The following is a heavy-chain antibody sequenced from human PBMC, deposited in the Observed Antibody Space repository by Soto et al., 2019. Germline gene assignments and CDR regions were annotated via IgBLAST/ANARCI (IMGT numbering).Heavy chain of an antibody. J-gene: IGHJ6*04. V-gene: IGHV3-74*01. CDR3: AREFVRGWPSGPYYYYGMDV. D-gene: IGHD6-19*01. CDR1: GFTFSSYW. CDR2: INSDGSST. Sequence: EVQLVESGGGLVQPGGSLRLSCAASGFTFSSYWMHWVRQSPGKGLVWVSRINSDGSSTSYADSVKGRFTISRDNAKNTLYLQMSSLRAEDTAVYYCAREFVRGWPSGPYYYYGMDVWGKGTTVTVSS.